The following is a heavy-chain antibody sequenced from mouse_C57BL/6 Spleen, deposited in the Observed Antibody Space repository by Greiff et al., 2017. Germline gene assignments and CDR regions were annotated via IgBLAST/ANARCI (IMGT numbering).Heavy chain of an antibody. D-gene: IGHD2-5*01. CDR1: GFTFSDYY. CDR2: ISNGGGST. Sequence: EVQGVESGGGLVQPGGSLKLSCAASGFTFSDYYMYWVRQTPEKRLEWVAYISNGGGSTYYPDTVKGRFTISRDNAKNTLYLQMSRLKSEDTAMYYCARRDSNYLYYAMDYWVQGTSVTVSS. CDR3: ARRDSNYLYYAMDY. J-gene: IGHJ4*01. V-gene: IGHV5-12*01.